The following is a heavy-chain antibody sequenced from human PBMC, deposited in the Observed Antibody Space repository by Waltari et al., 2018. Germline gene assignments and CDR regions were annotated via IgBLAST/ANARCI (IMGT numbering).Heavy chain of an antibody. Sequence: QVQLQESGPGLVKPSETLSLTCTVSGGSISSHYWSWIRQPPGKGLGWIGYIYYSGSTNYNPSLKSRVTISVDTSKNQFSLKLSSVTAADTAVYYCARDKARGYYYDSSGYADAFDIWGQGTMVTVSS. D-gene: IGHD3-22*01. CDR3: ARDKARGYYYDSSGYADAFDI. J-gene: IGHJ3*02. CDR2: IYYSGST. CDR1: GGSISSHY. V-gene: IGHV4-59*11.